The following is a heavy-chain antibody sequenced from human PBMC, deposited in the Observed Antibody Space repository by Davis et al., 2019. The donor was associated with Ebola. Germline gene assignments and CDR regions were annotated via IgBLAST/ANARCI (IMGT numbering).Heavy chain of an antibody. D-gene: IGHD2-2*01. J-gene: IGHJ3*02. V-gene: IGHV1-2*04. CDR3: ARSCSSTSQPGNEDAFDI. CDR1: GYTFTGYY. Sequence: ASVKVSCKASGYTFTGYYMHWVRQAPGQGLGWMGWINPNSGGTNYAQKFQGWVTMTRDTSISTAYMELGRLRSDDTAVYYCARSCSSTSQPGNEDAFDIWGQGTMVTVSS. CDR2: INPNSGGT.